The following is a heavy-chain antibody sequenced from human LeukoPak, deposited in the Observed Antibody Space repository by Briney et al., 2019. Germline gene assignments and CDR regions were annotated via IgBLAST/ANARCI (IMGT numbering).Heavy chain of an antibody. D-gene: IGHD3-9*01. J-gene: IGHJ4*02. CDR3: AKHSRDSVILTGDYLDY. CDR2: IYYSGST. CDR1: GGSISSSSYY. V-gene: IGHV4-39*01. Sequence: PSETLSLTCTVSGGSISSSSYYWGWIRQPPGTGLEWIGSIYYSGSTYYNPSLKTRVTISVDTSKNQFSLMLSSVTAANTAVYYCAKHSRDSVILTGDYLDYWGQGTLVTVSS.